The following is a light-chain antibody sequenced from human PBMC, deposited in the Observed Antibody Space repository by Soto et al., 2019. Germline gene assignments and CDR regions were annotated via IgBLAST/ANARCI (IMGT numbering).Light chain of an antibody. J-gene: IGKJ2*01. CDR3: QQFGSSYT. V-gene: IGKV3-11*01. Sequence: EIVLTQSPATLSLSPGERATLSCRASQSVSSLLAWYQQKPGQAPRLLIYDASNRATGIPARFSGSGSGTDFTLTISSLEPEDFAVYYCQQFGSSYTFGQGTKLEI. CDR2: DAS. CDR1: QSVSSL.